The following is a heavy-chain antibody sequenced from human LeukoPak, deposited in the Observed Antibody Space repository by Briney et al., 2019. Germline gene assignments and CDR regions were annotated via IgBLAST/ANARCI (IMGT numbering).Heavy chain of an antibody. CDR2: ISAYNGNT. J-gene: IGHJ6*02. D-gene: IGHD1-26*01. V-gene: IGHV1-18*01. Sequence: GASVKVSCKASGYTFTSYGISWVRQAPGQGLEWMGWISAYNGNTNYAQKLQGRVTMTTDTSTSTAYMELRSLRSDDTAVYYCARDYRRYYYYYGMDVWGQGTTVTVSS. CDR3: ARDYRRYYYYYGMDV. CDR1: GYTFTSYG.